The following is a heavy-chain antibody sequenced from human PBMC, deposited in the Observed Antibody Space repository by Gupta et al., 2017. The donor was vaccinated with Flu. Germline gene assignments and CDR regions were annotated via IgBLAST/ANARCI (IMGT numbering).Heavy chain of an antibody. CDR1: GFTFSSYA. CDR3: AKDRRPVATNPNWFDP. J-gene: IGHJ5*02. D-gene: IGHD5-12*01. Sequence: EVQLLESGGGLVQPGGSLRLSCAASGFTFSSYALSWVRQAPGKGLEWVSAISGSGGSTYYADSVKGRFTISRDNSKNTLYLQMNSLRAEDTAVYYCAKDRRPVATNPNWFDPWGQGTLVTVSS. V-gene: IGHV3-23*01. CDR2: ISGSGGST.